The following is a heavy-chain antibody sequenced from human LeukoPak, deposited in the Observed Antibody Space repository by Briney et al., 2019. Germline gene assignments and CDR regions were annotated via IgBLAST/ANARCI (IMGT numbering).Heavy chain of an antibody. CDR1: VYTLTSYA. CDR2: INAGNGNT. CDR3: ARDRGRATIFGVVIRRGSTNIGMDV. D-gene: IGHD3-3*01. V-gene: IGHV1-3*01. J-gene: IGHJ6*02. Sequence: GASVKVSCKVSVYTLTSYAMHWVRQAPAQRREWMGWINAGNGNTKYSQNLQGRVNITRDTSASTAYMELGSLRSEDTAVYYCARDRGRATIFGVVIRRGSTNIGMDVWGQGATVTVSS.